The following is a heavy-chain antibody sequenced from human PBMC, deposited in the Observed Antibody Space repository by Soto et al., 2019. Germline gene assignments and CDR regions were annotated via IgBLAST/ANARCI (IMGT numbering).Heavy chain of an antibody. Sequence: ASVKVSCKASGYTSTSYYMHWVRQAPGQGLEWMGIINPSGGSTSYAQKFQGRVTMTRDTSTSTVYMELSSLRSEDTAVYYCARDGGDYCSGGSCLGMDVWGQGTTVTVSS. CDR3: ARDGGDYCSGGSCLGMDV. V-gene: IGHV1-46*01. CDR1: GYTSTSYY. J-gene: IGHJ6*02. CDR2: INPSGGST. D-gene: IGHD2-15*01.